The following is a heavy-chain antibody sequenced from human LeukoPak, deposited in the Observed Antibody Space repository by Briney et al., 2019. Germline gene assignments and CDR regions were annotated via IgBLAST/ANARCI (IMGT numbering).Heavy chain of an antibody. D-gene: IGHD3-10*01. V-gene: IGHV3-30*02. CDR1: GFTFSSYG. J-gene: IGHJ3*02. CDR3: AKEGDYYGSGSYRDGFDI. CDR2: IRYDGINK. Sequence: PVRSLRLSCAASGFTFSSYGMHWVRQAPGKGLEWVAFIRYDGINKYYADSVKGRFTISRDSFKNTLYLQMNSLRPEDTAVYYCAKEGDYYGSGSYRDGFDIWGQGTRATVSS.